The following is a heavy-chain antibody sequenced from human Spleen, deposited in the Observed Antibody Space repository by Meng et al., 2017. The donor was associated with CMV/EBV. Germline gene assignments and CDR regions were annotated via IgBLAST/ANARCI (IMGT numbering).Heavy chain of an antibody. J-gene: IGHJ6*02. CDR1: GYTFTDYY. V-gene: IGHV1-2*02. D-gene: IGHD2-2*01. CDR3: ATTPIRGPVVPAAILKRDYYYYDMDV. CDR2: INPNSGGI. Sequence: ASVKVSCKASGYTFTDYYMHWVRQAPGQGLEWMGWINPNSGGINYAQTFQGRVTMTRDTSISTAYMELSRLRSDDTAVYYCATTPIRGPVVPAAILKRDYYYYDMDVWGQGTTVTVSS.